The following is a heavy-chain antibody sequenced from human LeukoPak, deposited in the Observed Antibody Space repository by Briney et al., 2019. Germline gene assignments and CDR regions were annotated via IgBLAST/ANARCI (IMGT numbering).Heavy chain of an antibody. CDR1: GFTFSSYA. V-gene: IGHV3-30-3*01. CDR2: ISFDGSNK. J-gene: IGHJ4*02. D-gene: IGHD6-19*01. CDR3: ARDILAVAGTGYFDS. Sequence: GGSLRLSCAASGFTFSSYAMHWVRQAPGKGLEWVAVISFDGSNKYYADSVKGRFTISRDNSKNTLYLQMNSLRAEDTAVYYCARDILAVAGTGYFDSWGQGTLVTVSS.